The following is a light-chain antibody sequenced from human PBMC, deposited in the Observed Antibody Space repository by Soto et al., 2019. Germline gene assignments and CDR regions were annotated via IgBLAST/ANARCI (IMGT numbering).Light chain of an antibody. CDR2: DVT. CDR3: CSNADSRAL. CDR1: SSDVGGSNY. Sequence: QSALTQPRSVSGSPGQSVTISCTGSSSDVGGSNYVSWYQQYPGKAPKLMIYDVTKRPSGVPDRFSGSKSGNTASLIISGLQAEDEADYYCCSNADSRALFGGGTKVTVL. J-gene: IGLJ2*01. V-gene: IGLV2-11*01.